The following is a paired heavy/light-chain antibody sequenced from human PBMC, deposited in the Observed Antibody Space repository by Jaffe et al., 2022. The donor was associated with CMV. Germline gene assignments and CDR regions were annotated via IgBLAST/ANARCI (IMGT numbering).Light chain of an antibody. CDR2: ENN. CDR1: NSNVGIGY. Sequence: QSVLTQPPSVSAAPGQKVTISCSGSNSNVGIGYVSWYQQLPGAAPKFLIYENNKRPSGIPDRFSGSKSGTSATLGITGLQTGDEADYYCATWDSSLSAPVFGTGTKVTVL. V-gene: IGLV1-51*02. J-gene: IGLJ1*01. CDR3: ATWDSSLSAPV.
Heavy chain of an antibody. CDR2: ISSDVVST. V-gene: IGHV3-23*01. CDR1: GFTFSTYA. Sequence: EVQLLESGGGLVQPGGSLRLSCAASGFTFSTYAMSWVRQAPEKGLEWVSTISSDVVSTYYADSVKGRFTVSRDNSKNTLYLQMNSLTAEDTAVYYCAWLRYGDYSCHQHWGQGTLVTVSS. D-gene: IGHD4-17*01. J-gene: IGHJ1*01. CDR3: AWLRYGDYSCHQH.